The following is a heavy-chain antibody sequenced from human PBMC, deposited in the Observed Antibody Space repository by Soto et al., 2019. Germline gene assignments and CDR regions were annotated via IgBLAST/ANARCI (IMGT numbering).Heavy chain of an antibody. D-gene: IGHD3-3*01. CDR1: KFTFSSYA. Sequence: PGGSLRLSCVASKFTFSSYAMAWVRQAPGKGLEWVSVISGSSDSTYYADSVKGRFSISRDNSKNTLHLQLNSLRVEDTAIYYCAKENYDFWSGYYGVAWFDPSGQGTLVTVSS. CDR3: AKENYDFWSGYYGVAWFDP. CDR2: ISGSSDST. V-gene: IGHV3-23*01. J-gene: IGHJ5*02.